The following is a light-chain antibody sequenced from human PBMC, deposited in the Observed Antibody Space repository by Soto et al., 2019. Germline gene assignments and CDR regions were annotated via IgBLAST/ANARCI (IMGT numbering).Light chain of an antibody. CDR1: SSDVGGYNY. Sequence: QSALTQPASVSGSPGQSITISCTGTSSDVGGYNYVSWYQQHPGKAPKLLISDVSNRPSGVSNRCSGSKSGNTASLTISGLQAEDEADYYCSSYTSSSTPYDFGTGTKLTVL. CDR3: SSYTSSSTPYD. V-gene: IGLV2-14*01. CDR2: DVS. J-gene: IGLJ1*01.